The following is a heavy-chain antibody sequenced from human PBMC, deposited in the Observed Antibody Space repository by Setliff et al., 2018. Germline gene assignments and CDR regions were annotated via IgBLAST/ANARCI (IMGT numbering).Heavy chain of an antibody. CDR3: ARRDSTGFYGYSFDF. CDR2: VDHSGNT. V-gene: IGHV4-39*01. J-gene: IGHJ4*02. Sequence: ASETLSLTCTVSGDSISRSTYYWGWIRQSPGKGLDWIGTVDHSGNTFYNPSLKSRVTISVDTSKNQFSLKLTSVSAADTAVYYCARRDSTGFYGYSFDFWGQGTLVTVPQ. CDR1: GDSISRSTYY. D-gene: IGHD3-22*01.